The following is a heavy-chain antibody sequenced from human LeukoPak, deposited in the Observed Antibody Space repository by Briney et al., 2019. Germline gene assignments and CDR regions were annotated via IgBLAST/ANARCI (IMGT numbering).Heavy chain of an antibody. V-gene: IGHV3-23*01. J-gene: IGHJ4*02. CDR2: ISGSGGST. CDR3: AKGMYSGSYFVLDY. D-gene: IGHD1-26*01. Sequence: PGGSLRLSCVASGFTFSSYTMSWVRQAPGKGLEWVSAISGSGGSTYYADSVKGRFTISRDNSKNTLYLQMNSLRAEDTAVYYCAKGMYSGSYFVLDYWGQGTLVTVSS. CDR1: GFTFSSYT.